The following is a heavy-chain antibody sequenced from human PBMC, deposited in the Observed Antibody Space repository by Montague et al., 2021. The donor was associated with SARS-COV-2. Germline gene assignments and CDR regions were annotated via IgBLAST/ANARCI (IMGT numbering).Heavy chain of an antibody. V-gene: IGHV3-30-3*01. CDR3: AREGLSGSYYGFLDY. D-gene: IGHD3-10*01. CDR1: GITFSSYA. J-gene: IGHJ4*02. CDR2: ISYDGSSK. Sequence: SLRLSCAASGITFSSYAMHWVRQAPGKGLEWVAVISYDGSSKYYADSVKGRFTISRDNSKDTLYLQMNSLRAEDTAVYYCAREGLSGSYYGFLDYWGQGTLVTVSS.